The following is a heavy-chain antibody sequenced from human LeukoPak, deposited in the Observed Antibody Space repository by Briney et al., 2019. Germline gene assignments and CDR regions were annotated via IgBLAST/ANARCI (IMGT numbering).Heavy chain of an antibody. D-gene: IGHD6-13*01. CDR2: IYTSGST. V-gene: IGHV4-61*02. CDR1: GGSISSGSYY. Sequence: SETLSLTCTVSGGSISSGSYYWSWIRQPAGKGLEWIGRIYTSGSTNYSPSLKSRVTISVDTSKNQFSLKLSSVTAADTAVYYCARDLIAAAGRGFDPWGQGTLVTVSS. J-gene: IGHJ5*02. CDR3: ARDLIAAAGRGFDP.